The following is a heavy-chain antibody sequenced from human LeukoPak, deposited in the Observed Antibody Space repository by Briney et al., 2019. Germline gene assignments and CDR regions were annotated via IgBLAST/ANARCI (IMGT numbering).Heavy chain of an antibody. D-gene: IGHD2-2*01. CDR1: GFTVSTNY. CDR3: ATGRGYAPRRHYFDH. CDR2: IYTAGGT. J-gene: IGHJ4*02. V-gene: IGHV3-66*01. Sequence: GGSLRLSCAASGFTVSTNYMSWVRQAPGKGLEWASVIYTAGGTNYADSVKGRFTISRDNSKNTLYLEMTSLRVEDTAVYYCATGRGYAPRRHYFDHWGQGVQVIASS.